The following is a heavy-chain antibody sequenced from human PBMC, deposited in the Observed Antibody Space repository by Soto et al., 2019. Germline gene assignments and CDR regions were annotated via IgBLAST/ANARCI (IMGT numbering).Heavy chain of an antibody. CDR3: ARYCSSTSCLNFDT. CDR1: GASLSSGNYY. J-gene: IGHJ4*02. V-gene: IGHV4-30-4*01. Sequence: SETLSLTCTVSGASLSSGNYYWSWIRQSPGTGLEWIGYIDYSGNTFYNPSLKSRLTISVDTSKNQFSLKLGSVTAADTAVYYCARYCSSTSCLNFDTWGQGTLVTVSS. CDR2: IDYSGNT. D-gene: IGHD2-2*01.